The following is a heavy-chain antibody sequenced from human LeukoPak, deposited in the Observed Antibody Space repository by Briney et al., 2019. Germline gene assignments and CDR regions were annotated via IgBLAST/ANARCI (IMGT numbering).Heavy chain of an antibody. J-gene: IGHJ4*02. V-gene: IGHV3-11*04. CDR1: GFTFSDYY. D-gene: IGHD6-19*01. CDR2: ISSSGSTI. Sequence: GGSLRLSCAASGFTFSDYYMSWIRQAPGKGLEWVSYISSSGSTIYYADSVKGRFTISRDNSKNTLYLQMNSLRAEDTAVYYCAKDGGRYYFDYWGQGTLVTVSS. CDR3: AKDGGRYYFDY.